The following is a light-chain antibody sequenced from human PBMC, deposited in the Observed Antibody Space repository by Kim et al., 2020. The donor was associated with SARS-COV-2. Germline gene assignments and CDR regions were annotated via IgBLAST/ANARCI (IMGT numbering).Light chain of an antibody. CDR2: DAS. J-gene: IGKJ4*02. CDR3: KQRSNWPLT. V-gene: IGKV3-11*01. CDR1: QSVRGY. Sequence: EIVLTQSPATLSLSPGERATLSCRASQSVRGYLAWYQQKPGRAPRLLIYDASNRATGIPARFSGSGSGTDFTLTISSLEPEDFAVYYCKQRSNWPLTFGGGTKLDIK.